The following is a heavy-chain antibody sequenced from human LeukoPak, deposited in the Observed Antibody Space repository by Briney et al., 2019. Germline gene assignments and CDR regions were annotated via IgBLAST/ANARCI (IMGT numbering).Heavy chain of an antibody. V-gene: IGHV3-23*01. Sequence: GGSLRLSCVASGFTFSTYGMSWVRQAPGKGLEWVSAITGSGGSTYYADFVKGRFTISRDNSKNTLYLQINSLRVEDTAVYYCARDQLGAVLYFDYWGQGALVTVSS. CDR1: GFTFSTYG. J-gene: IGHJ4*02. CDR3: ARDQLGAVLYFDY. D-gene: IGHD1-1*01. CDR2: ITGSGGST.